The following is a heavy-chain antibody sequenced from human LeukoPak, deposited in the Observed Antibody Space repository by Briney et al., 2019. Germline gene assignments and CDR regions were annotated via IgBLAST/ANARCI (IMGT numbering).Heavy chain of an antibody. Sequence: ASVKVSCKASGYTFTSYGMHWVRQAPGQRLEWMRWINAGNGNTKYSQKFQGRVTITRDTSASTAYMELSSLRSEDTAVYYCARDWGPLGYCSGGSCYYYYYGMDVWGKGTTVTVSS. CDR3: ARDWGPLGYCSGGSCYYYYYGMDV. J-gene: IGHJ6*04. CDR1: GYTFTSYG. CDR2: INAGNGNT. D-gene: IGHD2-15*01. V-gene: IGHV1-3*01.